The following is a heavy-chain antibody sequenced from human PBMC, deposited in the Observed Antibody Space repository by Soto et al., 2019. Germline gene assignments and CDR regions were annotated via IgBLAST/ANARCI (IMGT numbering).Heavy chain of an antibody. D-gene: IGHD3-9*01. CDR3: AHSHFESLTGPFDS. V-gene: IGHV2-5*01. J-gene: IGHJ5*01. Sequence: QITLKESGPSLVKPTQTLTLTCTFSGFSLTNTGVTVGWIRQPPGNALEWLALVYWHDDKRYNPSLRNRLTIAKDTSKNRVVLTLANVGPVDTATYYCAHSHFESLTGPFDSWCRGTLVTVSS. CDR1: GFSLTNTGVT. CDR2: VYWHDDK.